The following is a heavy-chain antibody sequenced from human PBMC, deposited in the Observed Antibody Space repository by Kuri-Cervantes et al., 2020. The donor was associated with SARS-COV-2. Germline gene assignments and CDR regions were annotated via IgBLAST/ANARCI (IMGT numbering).Heavy chain of an antibody. CDR2: IIPILGIA. D-gene: IGHD4-11*01. CDR1: GGTFSSYA. CDR3: ARSPTTVRVNWFDP. J-gene: IGHJ5*02. V-gene: IGHV1-69*04. Sequence: SVKVSCKASGGTFSSYAISWVRQAPGQGLEWTGRIIPILGIANYAQKFQGRVTITADKSTSTAYMELSSLRSEDTAVYYCARSPTTVRVNWFDPWGQGTLVTVSS.